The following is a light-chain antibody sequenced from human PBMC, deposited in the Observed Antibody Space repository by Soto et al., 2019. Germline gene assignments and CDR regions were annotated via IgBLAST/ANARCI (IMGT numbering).Light chain of an antibody. V-gene: IGLV2-8*01. CDR2: EVS. CDR1: SSDVGVYNF. Sequence: QSVLTQPPSASGSPGQSVTISCTGTSSDVGVYNFVSWYQQHPGKAPKLMIYEVSKRPSGVPDRLSGSKSGNTASLTVSGLQAEDEADYYCSSYAGSNNLVFGGGTKVTVL. J-gene: IGLJ2*01. CDR3: SSYAGSNNLV.